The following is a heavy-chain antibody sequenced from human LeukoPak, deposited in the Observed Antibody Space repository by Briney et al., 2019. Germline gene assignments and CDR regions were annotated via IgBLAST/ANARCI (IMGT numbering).Heavy chain of an antibody. Sequence: GGSLRLSCAASGFTFSDYYMSWIRQAPGKGLEWVSYISSSGSTIYYAESVKGRFTISREKAKNSLYLQMNSLRAEDTAVYYCARNTHYSSGWSSYWGQGTLVTVSS. D-gene: IGHD6-19*01. V-gene: IGHV3-11*01. J-gene: IGHJ4*02. CDR1: GFTFSDYY. CDR3: ARNTHYSSGWSSY. CDR2: ISSSGSTI.